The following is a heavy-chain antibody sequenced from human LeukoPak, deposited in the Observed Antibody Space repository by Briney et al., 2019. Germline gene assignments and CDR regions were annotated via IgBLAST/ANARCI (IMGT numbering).Heavy chain of an antibody. Sequence: SETPSLTCTVSGGSISSYYWSWIRQPPGKGLEWIGYIYYSGSTNYNPSLKSRVTISVDTSKNQFSLKLSSVTAADTAVYYCARVGFGDYPRLPGPFDYWGQGTLVTVSS. CDR2: IYYSGST. D-gene: IGHD4-17*01. V-gene: IGHV4-59*01. J-gene: IGHJ4*02. CDR1: GGSISSYY. CDR3: ARVGFGDYPRLPGPFDY.